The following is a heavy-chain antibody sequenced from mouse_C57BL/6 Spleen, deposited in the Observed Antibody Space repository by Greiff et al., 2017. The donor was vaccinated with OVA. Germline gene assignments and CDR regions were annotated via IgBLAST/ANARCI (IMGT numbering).Heavy chain of an antibody. CDR3: TREGYGSSYPFAY. V-gene: IGHV1-15*01. Sequence: QVQLQQSGAELVRPGASVTLSCKASGYTFTDYEMHWVKQTPVHGLEWIGAIDPETGGTASNQKFKGKAILTADKSSSTAYMELRSLTSEDSAVYYCTREGYGSSYPFAYWGQGTLVTVSA. J-gene: IGHJ3*01. CDR2: IDPETGGT. CDR1: GYTFTDYE. D-gene: IGHD1-1*01.